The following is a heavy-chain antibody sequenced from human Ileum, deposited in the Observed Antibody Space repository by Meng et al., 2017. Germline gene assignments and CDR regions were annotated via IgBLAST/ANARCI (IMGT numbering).Heavy chain of an antibody. J-gene: IGHJ4*02. Sequence: SETLSLTCAVYGGSFSGYYWSWIRQPPGKGLEWIGEINHSGSTNYNPSLKSRVTISVDTSKNQFSLKLSSVTAADTAVYYCARGKLNYDYVWGSYRYNFDYWGQGTLVTVSS. V-gene: IGHV4-34*01. D-gene: IGHD3-16*02. CDR1: GGSFSGYY. CDR3: ARGKLNYDYVWGSYRYNFDY. CDR2: INHSGST.